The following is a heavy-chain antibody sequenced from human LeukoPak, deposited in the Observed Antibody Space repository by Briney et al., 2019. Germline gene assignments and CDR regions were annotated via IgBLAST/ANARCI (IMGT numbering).Heavy chain of an antibody. J-gene: IGHJ4*02. CDR2: ISWKGGSV. CDR1: GFTFDDYG. Sequence: GGSLRLSCAASGFTFDDYGMHWVRQAPGKGLEWVSGISWKGGSVGYADSVKGRFTISRDNAKNSLYLQMNSLRVEDTALYYCAKGIGSYGSGTYYNLPDYWGQGTPVTVSS. CDR3: AKGIGSYGSGTYYNLPDY. D-gene: IGHD3-10*01. V-gene: IGHV3-9*01.